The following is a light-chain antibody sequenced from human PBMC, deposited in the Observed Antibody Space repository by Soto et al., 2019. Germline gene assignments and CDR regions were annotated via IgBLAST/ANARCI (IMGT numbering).Light chain of an antibody. CDR3: QQYGSSPRT. V-gene: IGKV3-20*01. CDR1: QSVSSSY. Sequence: EIVLTQSPGTLSLSPGETATLSCRASQSVSSSYLAWYQQKPGQAPRLLVYGSYHRATGIADRFSGSGSGTDFTLTISRLEPEDFAVYYCQQYGSSPRTFGQGTKVDI. J-gene: IGKJ1*01. CDR2: GSY.